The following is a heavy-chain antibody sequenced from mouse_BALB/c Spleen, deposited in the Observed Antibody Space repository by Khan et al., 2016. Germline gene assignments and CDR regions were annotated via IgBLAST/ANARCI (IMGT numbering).Heavy chain of an antibody. J-gene: IGHJ3*01. Sequence: QVQLQQSGADLVRPGTSVKVSCKASGYAFTNVLIDWIKQRPGQGLDWLGVMNPGSGSTNYNEKLKGKATLTADKSSSTAYMQRSSRTSDDSAVYFCASQYCSSYVWFAYWGPGTLVTVSA. CDR1: GYAFTNVL. CDR3: ASQYCSSYVWFAY. V-gene: IGHV1-54*01. D-gene: IGHD1-1*01. CDR2: MNPGSGST.